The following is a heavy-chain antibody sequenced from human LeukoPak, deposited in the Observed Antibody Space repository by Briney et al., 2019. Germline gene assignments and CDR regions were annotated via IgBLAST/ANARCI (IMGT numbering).Heavy chain of an antibody. CDR1: GYTFTSYD. J-gene: IGHJ3*02. CDR3: ASRRNRYCSGGSCYGAFDI. D-gene: IGHD2-15*01. V-gene: IGHV1-8*01. Sequence: ASVKVSCKASGYTFTSYDINWVRQATGQGLEWMGWMNPNSGNTGYAQKFQGRVTMTRNTSISTAFMELSSLRSEDTAVYYCASRRNRYCSGGSCYGAFDIWGQGTIVTVSS. CDR2: MNPNSGNT.